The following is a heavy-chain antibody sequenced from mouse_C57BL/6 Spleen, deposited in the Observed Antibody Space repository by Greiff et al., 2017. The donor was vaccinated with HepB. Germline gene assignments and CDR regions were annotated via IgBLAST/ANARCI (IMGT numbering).Heavy chain of an antibody. CDR2: INPGSGGT. D-gene: IGHD1-1*01. J-gene: IGHJ3*01. Sequence: QVQLQQSGAELVRPGTSVKVSCKASGYAFTNYLIEWVKQRPGQGLEWIGVINPGSGGTNYNEKFKGKATLTVDKSSSTAYMQLSSLTSEDSAVYFCAGPSYYGSSPAWFAYWGQGTLVTVSA. CDR3: AGPSYYGSSPAWFAY. V-gene: IGHV1-54*01. CDR1: GYAFTNYL.